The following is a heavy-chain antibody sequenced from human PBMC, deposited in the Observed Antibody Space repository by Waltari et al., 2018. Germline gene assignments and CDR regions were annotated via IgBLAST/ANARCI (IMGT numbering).Heavy chain of an antibody. J-gene: IGHJ4*02. CDR2: IIPIFGTA. Sequence: QVQLVQSGAEVKKPGSSVKVSCKASGGTFSSYAISWVRQALGQGLEWMGGIIPIFGTANYAQKFQGRVTITTDESTSTAYMELSSLRSEDTAVYYCAGFGARYDSSGYMDYWGQGTLVTVSS. CDR3: AGFGARYDSSGYMDY. CDR1: GGTFSSYA. V-gene: IGHV1-69*05. D-gene: IGHD3-22*01.